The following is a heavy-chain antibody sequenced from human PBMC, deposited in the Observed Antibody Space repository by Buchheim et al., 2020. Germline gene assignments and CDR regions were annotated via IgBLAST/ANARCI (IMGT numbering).Heavy chain of an antibody. CDR2: INHSGST. J-gene: IGHJ5*02. V-gene: IGHV4-34*01. CDR1: GGSFSGYY. CDR3: ARGDSSGCWFDP. Sequence: QVQLQQWGAGLLKPSETLSLTCAVYGGSFSGYYWSWIRQPPGKGLEWIGEINHSGSTNYNPSLKSRVTISVDTSKNQFSLKLSSMTAADTAVYYCARGDSSGCWFDPWGQGTL. D-gene: IGHD6-19*01.